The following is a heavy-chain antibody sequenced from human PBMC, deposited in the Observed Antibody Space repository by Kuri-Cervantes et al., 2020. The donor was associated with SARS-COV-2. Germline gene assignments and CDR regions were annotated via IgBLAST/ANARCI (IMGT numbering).Heavy chain of an antibody. CDR2: INHSGST. D-gene: IGHD2-15*01. Sequence: SETLSLTCAVYGGSFSGYYWSWIRQPPGKGLEWIGEINHSGSTNYNSSLKSRVTISVDTSKNQFSLKLSSVTAADTAVYYCASRYCSGGSCYGGPYYFDYWGQGTLVTVSS. J-gene: IGHJ4*02. CDR1: GGSFSGYY. V-gene: IGHV4-34*01. CDR3: ASRYCSGGSCYGGPYYFDY.